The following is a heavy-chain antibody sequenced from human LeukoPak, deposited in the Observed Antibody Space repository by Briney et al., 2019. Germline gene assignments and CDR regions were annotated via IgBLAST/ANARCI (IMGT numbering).Heavy chain of an antibody. CDR2: ISGSGGCT. J-gene: IGHJ4*02. Sequence: GGSLRLSCAASGFTFSSYAMSWVRQAPGKGLEWVSAISGSGGCTYYADSVKGRFTISRGNSKNTLYLQMNSLRAEDTAVYYCAKRPTGGHFDYWGQGTLVTVSS. CDR1: GFTFSSYA. CDR3: AKRPTGGHFDY. V-gene: IGHV3-23*01. D-gene: IGHD4-11*01.